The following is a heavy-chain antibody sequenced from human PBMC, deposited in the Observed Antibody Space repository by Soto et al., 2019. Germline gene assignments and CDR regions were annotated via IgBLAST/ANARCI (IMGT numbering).Heavy chain of an antibody. D-gene: IGHD3-16*01. CDR1: GGYFNNRQTLNSYP. CDR2: IIPLFGTT. CDR3: AKSLGAGIYYYDYAMDV. V-gene: IGHV1-69*06. Sequence: QVQVVQSGAEVKRPGSSVNVSCKASGGYFNNRQTLNSYPISWVRQAPGQGLEWMGGIIPLFGTTNYAQRVQGRVTITADKCTSTTYLELNNVTTGDTAVYHCAKSLGAGIYYYDYAMDVWGQRTAVTVS. J-gene: IGHJ6*02.